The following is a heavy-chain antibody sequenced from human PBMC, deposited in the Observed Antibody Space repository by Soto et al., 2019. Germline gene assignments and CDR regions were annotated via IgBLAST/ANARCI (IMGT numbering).Heavy chain of an antibody. CDR3: TRDLERLDY. V-gene: IGHV3-49*04. CDR1: GFPFGGNA. D-gene: IGHD1-1*01. CDR2: IESKTYGGTT. Sequence: SRRLSCTASGFPFGGNAVSWVRQAPGKGLEWVGFIESKTYGGTTEYAASVKGRFTISRDDSKSIAYLQMNSLKTEDTAVYYCTRDLERLDYWGQGTLVTVSS. J-gene: IGHJ4*02.